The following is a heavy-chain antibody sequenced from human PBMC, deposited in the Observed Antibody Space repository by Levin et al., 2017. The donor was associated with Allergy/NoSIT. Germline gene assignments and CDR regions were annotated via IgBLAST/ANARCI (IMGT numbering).Heavy chain of an antibody. D-gene: IGHD2-2*01. CDR2: ISTHNGNT. CDR3: ARFVVTAVSYFYMDV. J-gene: IGHJ6*03. CDR1: GYTFKNYG. V-gene: IGHV1-18*01. Sequence: ASVKVSCKASGYTFKNYGISWVRQAPGQGLEWMGWISTHNGNTNYAQSFQGRVTMTTDTSTSTADMELRSLISDDTAVYYCARFVVTAVSYFYMDVWGKGTTVTVSS.